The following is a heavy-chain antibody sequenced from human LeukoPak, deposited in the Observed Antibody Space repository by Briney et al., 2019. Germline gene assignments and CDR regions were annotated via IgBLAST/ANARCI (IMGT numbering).Heavy chain of an antibody. CDR2: INPSGGST. CDR3: ARDNLNYDSGGYYMGVNRENAFDI. J-gene: IGHJ3*02. D-gene: IGHD3-22*01. V-gene: IGHV1-46*01. Sequence: GASVKVSCKASGYTFTSYYMHWVRQAPGQGLEWMGIINPSGGSTSYAQKFQGRVTMTRDTSTSTVYMELSSLRSEDTAVYYCARDNLNYDSGGYYMGVNRENAFDIWGQGTMVTVSS. CDR1: GYTFTSYY.